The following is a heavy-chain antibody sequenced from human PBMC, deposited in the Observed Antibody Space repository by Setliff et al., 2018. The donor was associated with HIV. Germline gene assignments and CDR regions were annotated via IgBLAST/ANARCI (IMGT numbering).Heavy chain of an antibody. CDR2: IYPGDSDT. CDR3: AKSSGSDPLGFDP. D-gene: IGHD1-26*01. V-gene: IGHV5-51*01. Sequence: GESLKISCKGFGYYFPNSWIVWVRQMPGKGLEWMGVIYPGDSDTMYSPVFEGQVTISVDTSINTAYLQWNSLKASDSGIYYCAKSSGSDPLGFDPWGQGTLVTVSA. J-gene: IGHJ5*02. CDR1: GYYFPNSW.